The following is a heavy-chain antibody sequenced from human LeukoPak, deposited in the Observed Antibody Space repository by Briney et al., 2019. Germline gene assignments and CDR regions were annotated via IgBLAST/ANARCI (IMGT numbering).Heavy chain of an antibody. CDR2: ISYDGSNK. Sequence: GGSLRLSCAASGFTFSSYAMHWVRQAPGKGLEWVAVISYDGSNKYYADSVKGRFTISRDNSKNTLYPQMNSLRAEDTAVYYCAREIAAAGTLYYYYYMDVWGKGTTVTVSS. CDR3: AREIAAAGTLYYYYYMDV. J-gene: IGHJ6*03. D-gene: IGHD6-13*01. CDR1: GFTFSSYA. V-gene: IGHV3-30*04.